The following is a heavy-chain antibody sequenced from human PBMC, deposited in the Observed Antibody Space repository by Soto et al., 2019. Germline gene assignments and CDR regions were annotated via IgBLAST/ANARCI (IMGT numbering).Heavy chain of an antibody. CDR2: IIPMLGIA. CDR1: GGTFSSYG. J-gene: IGHJ5*02. V-gene: IGHV1-69*09. D-gene: IGHD2-2*01. CDR3: ARGSEDILAVSGAPWHNCFDP. Sequence: QVQLVQSGAEVKKPGSSVKVSCKASGGTFSSYGLSWVRQAPGQGLEWMGGIIPMLGIANYAQKFQGRVTIIADQSTNTAYMELSSLTYDHTGVYYCARGSEDILAVSGAPWHNCFDPWGQRTLVTVSS.